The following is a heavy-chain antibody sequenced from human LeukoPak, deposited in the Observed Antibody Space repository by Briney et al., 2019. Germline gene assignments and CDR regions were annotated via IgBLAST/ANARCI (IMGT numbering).Heavy chain of an antibody. Sequence: PSETLSLPCTVSGGSISSYYWRWIRQPPGKGLEGIGYIDYCGSTNYNPSLNSRVSISVHTSKNQFSLKLSSVTAADTAVYYCARGRRYFDYWGQGTLVTVSS. J-gene: IGHJ4*02. V-gene: IGHV4-59*01. CDR2: IDYCGST. CDR3: ARGRRYFDY. CDR1: GGSISSYY.